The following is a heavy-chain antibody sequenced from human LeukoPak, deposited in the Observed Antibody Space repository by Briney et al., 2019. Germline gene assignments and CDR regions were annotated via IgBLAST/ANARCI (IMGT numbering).Heavy chain of an antibody. CDR3: ARRPGGYYDSNGILEYFDY. CDR1: GLTFSSYW. Sequence: PGGSLRLSCAASGLTFSSYWMSWVRQAPGKGLEWVANIKEDGSEKYYVDSVKGRFTISRDNAKNSLYLQMNSLRAEDTAMYYCARRPGGYYDSNGILEYFDYWGQETLVTVSS. V-gene: IGHV3-7*01. D-gene: IGHD3-22*01. CDR2: IKEDGSEK. J-gene: IGHJ4*02.